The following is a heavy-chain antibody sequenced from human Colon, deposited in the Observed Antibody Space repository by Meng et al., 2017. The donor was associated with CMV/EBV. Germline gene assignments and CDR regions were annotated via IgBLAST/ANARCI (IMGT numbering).Heavy chain of an antibody. Sequence: GGSLRLSCAASGLTFNGYGLHWVRQAPGKVLEWVAFIGSDGSITRYADSVKGRLTISRDNSKSTLWLQMHSLRPEDTALYYCAREGYSNFDYWGQGTLVTVSS. J-gene: IGHJ4*02. CDR3: AREGYSNFDY. V-gene: IGHV3-30*02. CDR1: GLTFNGYG. CDR2: IGSDGSIT. D-gene: IGHD4-11*01.